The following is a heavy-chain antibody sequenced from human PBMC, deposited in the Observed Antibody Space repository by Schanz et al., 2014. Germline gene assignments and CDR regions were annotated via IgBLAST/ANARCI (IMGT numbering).Heavy chain of an antibody. CDR2: ISSGSSYA. Sequence: QEQLVESGGGLVKPGGSLRLSCAASGFTFRDYYMSWIRQAPGKGLEWVSDISSGSSYANYADSVKGRFTISRDNSKNTLYLQMNSLRAEDTAVYYCAKDPSHGDYDYYFDYWGQGTLXTVSS. D-gene: IGHD3-22*01. CDR3: AKDPSHGDYDYYFDY. V-gene: IGHV3-11*05. J-gene: IGHJ4*02. CDR1: GFTFRDYY.